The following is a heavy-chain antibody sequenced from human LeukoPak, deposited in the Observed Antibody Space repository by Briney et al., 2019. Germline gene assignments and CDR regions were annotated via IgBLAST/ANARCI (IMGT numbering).Heavy chain of an antibody. CDR2: IWYDGSNK. CDR3: ANLYYDSSGLLGSVRRRLDV. V-gene: IGHV3-33*06. CDR1: GFTFSSYG. D-gene: IGHD3-22*01. J-gene: IGHJ6*04. Sequence: GGSLRLSCAASGFTFSSYGMHWVRQAPGKGLEWVAVIWYDGSNKYYADSVKGRFTIPRDNSKNTLYLQMNSLRAEDTAVYYCANLYYDSSGLLGSVRRRLDVWGKGTTVTVSS.